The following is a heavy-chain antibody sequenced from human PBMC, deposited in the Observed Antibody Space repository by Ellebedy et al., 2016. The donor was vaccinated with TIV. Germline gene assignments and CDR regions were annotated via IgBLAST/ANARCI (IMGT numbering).Heavy chain of an antibody. CDR1: GYTFTSDL. D-gene: IGHD1-1*01. Sequence: SCKASGYTFTSDLIHWVRQAPGKGLEWVGRSRNKAKGYTTAYAASVKGRFTISRDDSENTLYLQMNSLRTEDTAVYYCARAVKTGTTNFDCWGQGTLVTVSS. J-gene: IGHJ4*02. V-gene: IGHV3-72*01. CDR2: SRNKAKGYTT. CDR3: ARAVKTGTTNFDC.